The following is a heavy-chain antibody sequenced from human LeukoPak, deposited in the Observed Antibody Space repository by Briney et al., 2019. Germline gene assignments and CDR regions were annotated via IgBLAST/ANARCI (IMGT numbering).Heavy chain of an antibody. Sequence: GGSLRLSCAASGFTFSSYWMSWVRQAPGKGLEWVSAISGSGGSTHYADSVKGRFTISRDNSKNTLYLQMNSLRAEDTAVYYCASSDGVAQGAFDIWGQGTMVTVSS. D-gene: IGHD3-3*01. J-gene: IGHJ3*02. CDR1: GFTFSSYW. CDR3: ASSDGVAQGAFDI. V-gene: IGHV3-23*01. CDR2: ISGSGGST.